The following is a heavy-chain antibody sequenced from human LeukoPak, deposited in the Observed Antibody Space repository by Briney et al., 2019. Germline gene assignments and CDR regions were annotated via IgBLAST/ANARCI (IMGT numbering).Heavy chain of an antibody. D-gene: IGHD3-22*01. Sequence: GGSLRLSCAASGFTFSSYIMHWVRQAPGKGLEWVAVISYDGNIKYYADSVKGRFTISRDNSKNTLYLQMNSLRAEDTAVYYCARGYKYESSGYYTLDPWGQGTLVTVSS. CDR3: ARGYKYESSGYYTLDP. CDR1: GFTFSSYI. J-gene: IGHJ5*02. CDR2: ISYDGNIK. V-gene: IGHV3-30-3*01.